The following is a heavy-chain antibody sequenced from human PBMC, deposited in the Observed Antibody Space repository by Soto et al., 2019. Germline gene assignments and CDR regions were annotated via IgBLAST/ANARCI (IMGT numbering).Heavy chain of an antibody. CDR3: ATDSNYDVSNSF. CDR1: GCTLNNYA. D-gene: IGHD3-3*01. CDR2: ILPVSAPP. Sequence: GASVKVSCKASGCTLNNYATNWVRQAPGQGLEWMGGILPVSAPPDYAQKFQGRVSITADHSTSTVYMELSRLKSDDTAVYFCATDSNYDVSNSFWGQGTLVTVSS. J-gene: IGHJ4*02. V-gene: IGHV1-69*13.